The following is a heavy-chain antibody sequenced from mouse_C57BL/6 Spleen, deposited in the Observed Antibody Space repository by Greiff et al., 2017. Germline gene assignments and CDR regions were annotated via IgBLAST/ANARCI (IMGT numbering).Heavy chain of an antibody. Sequence: VQLQQSGAELVKPGASVKISCKASGYAFSSYWMNWVKQRPGKGLEWIGQIYPGDGDTNYNGKFKGKATLTADKSSSTAYMQLSSLTSEDSAVYFCARGPPTGTEDYWGQGTTLTVSS. CDR2: IYPGDGDT. D-gene: IGHD4-1*01. CDR3: ARGPPTGTEDY. J-gene: IGHJ2*01. V-gene: IGHV1-80*01. CDR1: GYAFSSYW.